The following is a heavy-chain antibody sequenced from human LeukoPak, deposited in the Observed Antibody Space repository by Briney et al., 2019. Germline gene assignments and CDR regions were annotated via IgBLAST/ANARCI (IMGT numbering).Heavy chain of an antibody. Sequence: SETLSLTCTVSGGSISSYYWSWIRQPAGKGLEWIGRMDISGSTNNNPSLKSRVTMSVDTSKNQFSLKLSSVTAADTAVYYCANSPYNYGYFDYWGQGTLVTVSS. CDR2: MDISGST. CDR3: ANSPYNYGYFDY. D-gene: IGHD5-18*01. CDR1: GGSISSYY. J-gene: IGHJ4*02. V-gene: IGHV4-4*07.